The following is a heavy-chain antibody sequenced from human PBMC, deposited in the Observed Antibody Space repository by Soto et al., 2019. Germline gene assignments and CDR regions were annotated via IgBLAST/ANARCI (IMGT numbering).Heavy chain of an antibody. CDR1: GGSIGSYR. J-gene: IGHJ4*02. V-gene: IGHV4-59*12. Sequence: PSETLSLTCSVSGGSIGSYRWSRIRQPPGKGLEWIGYIYYSGSTNYNPSLKSRVTMSVDTSKNQFSLKLSSVTAADTAVYYCARVVGRRKSNIVATSPFDYWGQGTLVTVSS. CDR3: ARVVGRRKSNIVATSPFDY. CDR2: IYYSGST. D-gene: IGHD5-12*01.